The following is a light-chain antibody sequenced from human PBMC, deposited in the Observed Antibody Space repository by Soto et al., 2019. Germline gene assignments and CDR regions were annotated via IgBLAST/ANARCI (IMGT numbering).Light chain of an antibody. CDR3: CSFANHGTFVL. CDR1: SRDVFNL. V-gene: IGLV2-23*01. Sequence: QSALTQPASVSGSPGQSIAISCTGTSRDVFNLVSWYQQHPGKAPKLLIYEGTKWPSGVSNRFSGSKSGNTASLTISGLPAEDEADYYCCSFANHGTFVLFGGGTKLTV. CDR2: EGT. J-gene: IGLJ2*01.